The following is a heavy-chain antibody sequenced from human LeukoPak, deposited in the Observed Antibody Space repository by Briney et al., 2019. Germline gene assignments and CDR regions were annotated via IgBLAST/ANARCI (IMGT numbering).Heavy chain of an antibody. CDR1: GFTFSSYS. Sequence: GGSLRLSCAASGFTFSSYSMNWVRQAPGKGLEWVSSISSGSSYIYYTDSVKGRFTISRDNAKNSLYLQVNSLRAEDTAVYYCARDRQNYGGDYWGQGTLVTVSS. CDR3: ARDRQNYGGDY. D-gene: IGHD4-23*01. V-gene: IGHV3-21*01. J-gene: IGHJ4*02. CDR2: ISSGSSYI.